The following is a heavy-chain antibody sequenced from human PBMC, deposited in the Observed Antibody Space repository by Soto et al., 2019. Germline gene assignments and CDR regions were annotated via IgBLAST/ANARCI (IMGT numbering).Heavy chain of an antibody. V-gene: IGHV3-7*01. CDR2: INQDGNED. CDR3: ARTGDGHHDFLDY. CDR1: GFTFSSYW. D-gene: IGHD1-1*01. Sequence: GGSLRLSCAASGFTFSSYWMNWVRQAPGKGLEWVANINQDGNEDNLLDSVKGRFTISRDNAKNSLFLQMNSLRVDDTAAYYCARTGDGHHDFLDYWGQGALVTVSS. J-gene: IGHJ4*02.